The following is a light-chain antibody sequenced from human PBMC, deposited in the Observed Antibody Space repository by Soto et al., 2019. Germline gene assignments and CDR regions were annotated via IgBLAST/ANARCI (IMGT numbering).Light chain of an antibody. V-gene: IGLV2-8*01. CDR3: SSYAGSNKSV. CDR2: EVS. Sequence: QSALTQPPSASGSPGQSVTISCTGTSSDVGGYNYVSWYQQHPGKAPKPMIYEVSKRPSGVPDRFSGSKSGNTASLTVSGLQPEDEADYYCSSYAGSNKSVFGTGTKLTVL. J-gene: IGLJ1*01. CDR1: SSDVGGYNY.